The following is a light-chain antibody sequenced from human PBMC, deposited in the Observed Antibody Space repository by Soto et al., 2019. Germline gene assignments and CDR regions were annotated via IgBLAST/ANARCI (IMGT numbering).Light chain of an antibody. CDR1: QSVSSSY. CDR3: WQYGRSPRVI. Sequence: EIVLTQSPGTLSLSPGERATLSCRASQSVSSSYLAWYQQKPGQAPRLLIYGASSRATGIPDRFSGSGSGTDFTLTIRRVEPQDFAVYYCWQYGRSPRVIFGGATKVEIK. CDR2: GAS. V-gene: IGKV3-20*01. J-gene: IGKJ4*01.